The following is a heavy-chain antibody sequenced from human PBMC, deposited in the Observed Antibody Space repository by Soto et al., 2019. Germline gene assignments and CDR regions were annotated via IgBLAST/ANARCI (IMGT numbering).Heavy chain of an antibody. Sequence: QVQLVESGGGVVQPGRSLRLSCAASGFTFSSYGMHWVRQAPGKGLEWVAVISYDGSNKYYADSVKGRFTISRDNSKNMLYLQMNSLRGEDTAVYHCAKRLAGLDACDIWGQGTKVTISS. J-gene: IGHJ3*02. CDR2: ISYDGSNK. D-gene: IGHD6-19*01. CDR1: GFTFSSYG. CDR3: AKRLAGLDACDI. V-gene: IGHV3-30*18.